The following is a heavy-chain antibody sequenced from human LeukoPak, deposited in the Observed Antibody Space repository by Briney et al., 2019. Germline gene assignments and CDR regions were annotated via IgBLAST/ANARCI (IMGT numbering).Heavy chain of an antibody. J-gene: IGHJ4*02. CDR1: GFTFDDYA. CDR3: AKGSYYDSSGSFYFDY. V-gene: IGHV3-23*01. Sequence: GGSLRLSCAASGFTFDDYAMSWVRQAPGKGLEWVSGISGSGDNTYYADSVKGRFTISRDNSKNTLYVQVNSLGTEGTAAYYCAKGSYYDSSGSFYFDYWGQGTLVTVSS. CDR2: ISGSGDNT. D-gene: IGHD3-22*01.